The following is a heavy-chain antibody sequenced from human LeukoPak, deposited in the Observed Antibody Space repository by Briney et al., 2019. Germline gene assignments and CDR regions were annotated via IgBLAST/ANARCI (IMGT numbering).Heavy chain of an antibody. V-gene: IGHV3-11*01. CDR1: GFTFSDYY. CDR2: ISSSGSTI. Sequence: GGSLRLSCAASGFTFSDYYMRWIRQAPGKGLEWVSYISSSGSTIYYADSVKGRFTISRDNAKNSLYLQMNSLRAEDTAVYYCARSFYDYYDSSGSKYYFDYWGQGTLVTVSS. CDR3: ARSFYDYYDSSGSKYYFDY. J-gene: IGHJ4*02. D-gene: IGHD3-22*01.